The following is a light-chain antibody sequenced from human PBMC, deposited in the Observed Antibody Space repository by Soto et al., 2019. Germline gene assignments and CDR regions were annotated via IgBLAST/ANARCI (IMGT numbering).Light chain of an antibody. J-gene: IGKJ1*01. CDR2: GAS. Sequence: EIVLTQSPGTLSLSPGERATLSCRASQTVGNNYLDWYQQKPGQAPRLRSYGASSSATVIPDSFIGSGSGTGFTLTITRLGTEDCAVYYCRQSATSPLTFGQGTKVEIK. V-gene: IGKV3-20*01. CDR1: QTVGNNY. CDR3: RQSATSPLT.